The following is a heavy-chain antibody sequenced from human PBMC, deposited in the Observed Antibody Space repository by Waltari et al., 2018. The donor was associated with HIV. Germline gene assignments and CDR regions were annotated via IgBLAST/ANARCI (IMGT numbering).Heavy chain of an antibody. CDR1: GYTCTAFS. CDR2: FDPEDAET. D-gene: IGHD2-2*01. Sequence: QVQLVQSGAEVKKPGASVKVACKVSGYTCTAFSMHWVRQAPGKGLEWMGGFDPEDAETIYAQKFQGRVTMTEDTSTDTAYMELSSLRSEETALYYCATAQICSTSSCYDYWGQGTLVTVSS. V-gene: IGHV1-24*01. CDR3: ATAQICSTSSCYDY. J-gene: IGHJ4*02.